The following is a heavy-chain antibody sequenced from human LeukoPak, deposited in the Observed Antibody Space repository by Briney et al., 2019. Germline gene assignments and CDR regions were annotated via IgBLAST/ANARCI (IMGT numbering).Heavy chain of an antibody. Sequence: SETLSLTCAVSGGSISSHYWSWIRQPPGKGPEWIGYIYYSGSTNCNPSLKSRVTISVDTSKNQSSLKLSSVTAADTAFYYCARYYFDSSGYYSFDFWGQGTLVTVSS. V-gene: IGHV4-59*11. CDR1: GGSISSHY. J-gene: IGHJ4*02. CDR3: ARYYFDSSGYYSFDF. D-gene: IGHD3-22*01. CDR2: IYYSGST.